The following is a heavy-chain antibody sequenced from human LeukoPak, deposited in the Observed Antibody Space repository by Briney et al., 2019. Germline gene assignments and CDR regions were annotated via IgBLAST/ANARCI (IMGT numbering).Heavy chain of an antibody. D-gene: IGHD1-26*01. CDR2: INPSGGST. Sequence: ASVKVSCKASGYTFTSYYIHWMRQAPGQGLEWMGLINPSGGSTSYAQKFQGRVTMTRDMSTSTVYMELSSLRSEDTAVYYCARSGIVGARAAFDIWGQGTMVTVSS. J-gene: IGHJ3*02. CDR1: GYTFTSYY. CDR3: ARSGIVGARAAFDI. V-gene: IGHV1-46*01.